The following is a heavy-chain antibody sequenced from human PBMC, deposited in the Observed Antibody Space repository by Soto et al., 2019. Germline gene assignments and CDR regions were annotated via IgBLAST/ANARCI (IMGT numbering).Heavy chain of an antibody. V-gene: IGHV1-3*01. CDR3: ARDGIGASGRYNWFAP. CDR2: INAGNGNT. CDR1: GYTFTSYA. J-gene: IGHJ5*02. Sequence: QVQLVQSGAEVKKPGASVKVSCKASGYTFTSYAMHWVRQAPGQRLEWMGWINAGNGNTKYSQKFQGSVTITRDTAACTAYMELTSLRAEDADVYSCARDGIGASGRYNWFAPWGQGSLVTVSS. D-gene: IGHD3-10*01.